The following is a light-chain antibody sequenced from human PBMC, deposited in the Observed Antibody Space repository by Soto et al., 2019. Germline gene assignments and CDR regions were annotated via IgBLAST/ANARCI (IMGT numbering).Light chain of an antibody. CDR2: GAS. CDR3: QHYNNWPPWT. Sequence: EIIMTQSPATLSVSPGERATLSCRASQSVSSDVAWYQHRPGQAPRLLIYGASTRATGIPARFSGSGSGTEFILTISSLQSEDFAVYYCQHYNNWPPWTFGQGTKVEIK. J-gene: IGKJ1*01. V-gene: IGKV3-15*01. CDR1: QSVSSD.